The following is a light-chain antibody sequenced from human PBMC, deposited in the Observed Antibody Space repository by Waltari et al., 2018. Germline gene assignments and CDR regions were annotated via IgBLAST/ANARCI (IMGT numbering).Light chain of an antibody. CDR1: ISNIGSNP. CDR2: SND. V-gene: IGLV1-44*01. J-gene: IGLJ2*01. Sequence: QSLLTQPPSASGTPGQRVTIPCSGGISNIGSNPITWYRQFPGTAPKVLIYSNDQRTSGVPERFSGSKSGTSASLAISGLQSEDEADYYCAAWDDSLGGPVFGGGTKLTVL. CDR3: AAWDDSLGGPV.